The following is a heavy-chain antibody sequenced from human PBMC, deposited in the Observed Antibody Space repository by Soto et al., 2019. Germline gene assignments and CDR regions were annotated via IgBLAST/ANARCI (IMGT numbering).Heavy chain of an antibody. V-gene: IGHV1-18*04. CDR1: GYTFTRDG. J-gene: IGHJ4*02. CDR3: AKDRRGLRSAYFGSQYFDY. D-gene: IGHD5-12*01. CDR2: ISPYNNDT. Sequence: ASVKVSCKTSGYTFTRDGISWVRQAPGQGLEWMGWISPYNNDTKSAQRFQGRLTMTTDTSTRTVYMDLRSLTSDDTAVYYCAKDRRGLRSAYFGSQYFDYWGQGTLVTVSS.